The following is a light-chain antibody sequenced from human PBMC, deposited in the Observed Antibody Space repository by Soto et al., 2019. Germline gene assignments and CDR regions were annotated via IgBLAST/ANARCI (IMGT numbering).Light chain of an antibody. CDR2: GAF. V-gene: IGKV3-20*01. Sequence: EIVLTQSPGTLSLSPGERATLSCRASQSVSNYLAWYQRKPGQAPRLLIYGAFSRATGIPDRFSGSGSGTDFTLTISRLEPEDFAVYYCHQYGGSPQTFGQGTKVDIK. J-gene: IGKJ1*01. CDR3: HQYGGSPQT. CDR1: QSVSNY.